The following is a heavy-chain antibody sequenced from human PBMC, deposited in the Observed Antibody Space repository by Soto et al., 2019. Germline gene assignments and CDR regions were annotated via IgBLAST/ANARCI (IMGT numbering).Heavy chain of an antibody. CDR2: VSDSGST. CDR3: ARYSTSWCPYLRIHV. Sequence: PSENLALTCSVSGGSIDYYCWSWIRQPPGKGLEWIGCVSDSGSTNYNPSLRSRVTISVDTSKNQFSLTVNSLTDADTAGYYCARYSTSWCPYLRIHVWGKGT. J-gene: IGHJ6*03. CDR1: GGSIDYYC. V-gene: IGHV4-59*01. D-gene: IGHD6-13*01.